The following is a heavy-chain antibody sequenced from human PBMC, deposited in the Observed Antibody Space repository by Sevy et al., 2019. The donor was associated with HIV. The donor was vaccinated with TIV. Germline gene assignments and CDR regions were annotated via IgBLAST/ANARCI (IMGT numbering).Heavy chain of an antibody. CDR2: INPNSGAT. J-gene: IGHJ4*02. D-gene: IGHD2-2*01. CDR1: GYTFTNYY. CDR3: ARDLIEYQMLTFDH. Sequence: ASVKVSCKASGYTFTNYYIHWVRQAPGQGLEWMGWINPNSGATNYAQKFQGRVTMTRDTSISTAYMELGRLRSDDTALFYCARDLIEYQMLTFDHWGQGTLVTVSS. V-gene: IGHV1-2*02.